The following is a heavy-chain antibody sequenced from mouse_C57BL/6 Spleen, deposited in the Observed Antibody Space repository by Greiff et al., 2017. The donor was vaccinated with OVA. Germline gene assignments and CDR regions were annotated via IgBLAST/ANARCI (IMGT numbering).Heavy chain of an antibody. Sequence: VQLQQSGAELVRPGSSVKLSCKASGYTFTSYWMDWVKQRPGQGLEWIGNIYPSDSETHYNQKFKDKATLTVDKSSSTAYMQLSSLTSEDSAVYYCARRGFTTVVATRYFDVWGTGTTVTVSS. V-gene: IGHV1-61*01. CDR3: ARRGFTTVVATRYFDV. D-gene: IGHD1-1*01. J-gene: IGHJ1*03. CDR1: GYTFTSYW. CDR2: IYPSDSET.